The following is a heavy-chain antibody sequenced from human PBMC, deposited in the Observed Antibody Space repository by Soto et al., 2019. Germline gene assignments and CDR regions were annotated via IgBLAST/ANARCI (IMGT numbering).Heavy chain of an antibody. J-gene: IGHJ4*02. CDR1: GFSLRNSGVG. CDR3: AHLTTGGFYFDY. V-gene: IGHV2-5*02. CDR2: IYWDDDK. D-gene: IGHD4-17*01. Sequence: QITLKESGPTLVKPTQTLTLTCTFSGFSLRNSGVGVGWIRQPPGKALEWLALIYWDDDKRYSPSLKSSITITKDTSKNQVVLTMTNMDPVDTATYYCAHLTTGGFYFDYWGQGTLVTFSS.